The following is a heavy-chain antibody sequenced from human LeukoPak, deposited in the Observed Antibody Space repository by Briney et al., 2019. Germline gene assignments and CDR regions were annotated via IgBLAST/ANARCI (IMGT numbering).Heavy chain of an antibody. J-gene: IGHJ6*02. CDR3: VRGTVSGVWYLLYSYGMDV. D-gene: IGHD2-15*01. CDR1: GYTFTSYA. Sequence: GASVKVSCKASGYTFTSYAMNWVRQAPGQGLEWMGWINTNTGNPTYAQGFTGRFVFSLDTSVSTAYLQISSLKAEDTAVYYCVRGTVSGVWYLLYSYGMDVWGQGTTVTVSS. CDR2: INTNTGNP. V-gene: IGHV7-4-1*02.